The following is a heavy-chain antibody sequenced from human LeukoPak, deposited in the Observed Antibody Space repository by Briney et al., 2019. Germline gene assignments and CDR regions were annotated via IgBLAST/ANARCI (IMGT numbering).Heavy chain of an antibody. D-gene: IGHD3-22*01. J-gene: IGHJ6*02. CDR1: GYTFTSYG. V-gene: IGHV1-18*01. CDR2: ISAYNGNT. CDR3: ARETYYDSSGYPSYYGVAV. Sequence: ASVKVSCKASGYTFTSYGISWVRQAPGQGLEWMGWISAYNGNTNYAQKLQGRVTMTTDTSTSTAYMELRSLRSDDTAVYYCARETYYDSSGYPSYYGVAVWGQGTTVTVSS.